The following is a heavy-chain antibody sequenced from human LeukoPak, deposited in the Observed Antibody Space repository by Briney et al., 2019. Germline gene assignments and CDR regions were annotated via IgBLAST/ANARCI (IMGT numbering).Heavy chain of an antibody. CDR1: GFTVSSYA. Sequence: GRSLRLSCAASGFTVSSYAMHWVRQAPGKGLEWVAVISYDGSNKYYADSVKGRFTISRDNSKNTLYLQMNSLRAEDTAVYYCAAETTFRGYSYGFAFDYWGQGTLVTVSS. V-gene: IGHV3-30-3*01. CDR3: AAETTFRGYSYGFAFDY. J-gene: IGHJ4*02. CDR2: ISYDGSNK. D-gene: IGHD5-18*01.